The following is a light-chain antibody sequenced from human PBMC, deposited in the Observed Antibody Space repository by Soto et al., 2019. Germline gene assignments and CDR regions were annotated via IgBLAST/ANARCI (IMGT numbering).Light chain of an antibody. V-gene: IGKV3-15*01. CDR3: HQYNNWPPWT. CDR1: QSIGTN. Sequence: EIVMTQSPTTLSVSAGERVTLSCRTSQSIGTNLAWYQQKPGQAPRLLIYGASTRAPGIPPRFSGSGSGTELTLTISSLQSEDFAVYHCHQYNNWPPWTFGQGSRVEIK. J-gene: IGKJ1*01. CDR2: GAS.